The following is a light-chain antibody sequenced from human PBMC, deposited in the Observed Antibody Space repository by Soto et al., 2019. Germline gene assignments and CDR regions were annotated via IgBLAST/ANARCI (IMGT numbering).Light chain of an antibody. CDR2: GSS. CDR1: QSVSSSY. Sequence: EIVLTQSPGTLSLSPGESATLSCRASQSVSSSYLAWYQQKPVQAPRLLFYGSSSRATGLPDSFSGSGSGTYFTLIISRLEREDFAVYYCQQYGSSPHTFGQGTKVEIK. J-gene: IGKJ1*01. CDR3: QQYGSSPHT. V-gene: IGKV3-20*01.